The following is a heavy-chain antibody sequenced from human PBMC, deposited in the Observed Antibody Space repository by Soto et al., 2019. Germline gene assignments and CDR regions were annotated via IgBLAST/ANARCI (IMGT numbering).Heavy chain of an antibody. J-gene: IGHJ4*02. CDR3: AREISVAGGHFDY. D-gene: IGHD6-19*01. Sequence: GGSLRLCCTASGFTFSSYSMNWVRQAPGKGLEWVSSISSSSSTIYYADSVKGRFTISRDNAKNSLYLQMNSLRDEDTAVYYCAREISVAGGHFDYWGQGTLVTVSS. V-gene: IGHV3-48*02. CDR1: GFTFSSYS. CDR2: ISSSSSTI.